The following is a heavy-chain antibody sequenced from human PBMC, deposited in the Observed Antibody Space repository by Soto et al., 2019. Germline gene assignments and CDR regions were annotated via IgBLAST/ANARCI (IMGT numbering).Heavy chain of an antibody. D-gene: IGHD4-17*01. CDR1: GFTFSSYG. CDR3: ARERVTTNYFDY. CDR2: IWYDGSNK. J-gene: IGHJ4*02. Sequence: PVGSLRLSCAASGFTFSSYGMHWVRQAPGKGLEWVAVIWYDGSNKYYADSVKGRFTISRDNSKNTLYLQMNSLRAEDTAVYYCARERVTTNYFDYWGQGTLVTVSS. V-gene: IGHV3-33*01.